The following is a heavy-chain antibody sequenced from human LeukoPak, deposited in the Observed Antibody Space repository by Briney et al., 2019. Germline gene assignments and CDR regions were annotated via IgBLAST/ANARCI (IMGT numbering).Heavy chain of an antibody. CDR3: ATDGDGHGGYALHY. CDR2: ITGTGRTT. Sequence: GGSLRLSCLAPGFTFNSLSMNWVRQVPGKGLEWVSHITGTGRTTQYSDSVKGRFSISRDNAKNSLFLQMDSLRVEDTGIYYCATDGDGHGGYALHYWGQGILVAVSS. D-gene: IGHD5-18*01. V-gene: IGHV3-48*01. CDR1: GFTFNSLS. J-gene: IGHJ4*02.